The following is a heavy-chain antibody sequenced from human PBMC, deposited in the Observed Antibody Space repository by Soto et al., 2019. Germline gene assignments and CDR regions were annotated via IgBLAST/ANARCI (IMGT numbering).Heavy chain of an antibody. D-gene: IGHD2-2*02. CDR1: GYTFTNYY. V-gene: IGHV1-46*01. CDR2: INPSAGSS. CDR3: ARVRGYTTTHYLDY. Sequence: ASVKVSCKASGYTFTNYYMYWVRQAPGQGLEWMGIINPSAGSSSYAQRFQGRVTMTWDTSTTTVYMELGSLRSEDTAVYYCARVRGYTTTHYLDYWGQGTLVTVS. J-gene: IGHJ4*02.